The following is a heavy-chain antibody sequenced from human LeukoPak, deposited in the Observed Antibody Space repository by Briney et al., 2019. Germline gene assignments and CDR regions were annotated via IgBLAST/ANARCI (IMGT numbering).Heavy chain of an antibody. CDR1: GFTFRDSA. V-gene: IGHV3-73*01. D-gene: IGHD5-24*01. J-gene: IGHJ4*02. CDR3: SSRGDGYNNFDY. CDR2: LRNKDNSYET. Sequence: PGGALRLSRAGSGFTFRDSAMHWVRQASGKGLEWVGRLRNKDNSYETTYAESVKGRFTISRDDSTNTAYLQMNSLKTEDTALYYCSSRGDGYNNFDYWGQGTLVTVSS.